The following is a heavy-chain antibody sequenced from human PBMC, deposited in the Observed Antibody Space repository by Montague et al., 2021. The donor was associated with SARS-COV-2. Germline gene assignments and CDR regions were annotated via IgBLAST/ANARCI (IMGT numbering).Heavy chain of an antibody. D-gene: IGHD3-22*01. Sequence: SLRLSCAASGFTFSSYSMNWVRQAPGKGLEWVAVISNDGTKKYHADTVKGRFTISRDNSKNTLYLQMNSLRAEDTAVYYCARGGYYDTSGYYLDYWGQGTLVTVSS. CDR1: GFTFSSYS. CDR3: ARGGYYDTSGYYLDY. CDR2: ISNDGTKK. J-gene: IGHJ4*02. V-gene: IGHV3-30*03.